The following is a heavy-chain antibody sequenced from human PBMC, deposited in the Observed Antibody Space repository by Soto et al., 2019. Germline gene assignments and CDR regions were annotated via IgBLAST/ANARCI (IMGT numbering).Heavy chain of an antibody. CDR2: IYPGDSDT. J-gene: IGHJ3*02. Sequence: GESLKISCKGSGYSFTSYWNGWVRQMPGKGLEWMGIIYPGDSDTRYSPSFQGQVTISADKSISTAYLQWSSLKASDTAMYYCARHFRPHPTGDHSAFDIWGQGTMVTVSS. CDR1: GYSFTSYW. CDR3: ARHFRPHPTGDHSAFDI. V-gene: IGHV5-51*01. D-gene: IGHD7-27*01.